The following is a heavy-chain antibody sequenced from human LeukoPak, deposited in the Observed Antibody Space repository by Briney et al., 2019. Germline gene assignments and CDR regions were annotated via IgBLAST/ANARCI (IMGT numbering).Heavy chain of an antibody. Sequence: GGSLRLSCAASGFTFSSYAMHWVRQAPGKGPEWVAVISYDGSNKYYADSVKGRFTISRDNSKNTLYLQMNSLRAEDTAVYYCAREDEKKLPGSPDSHYYYYMDVWGKGTTVTVSS. J-gene: IGHJ6*03. D-gene: IGHD4-23*01. CDR1: GFTFSSYA. V-gene: IGHV3-30*04. CDR3: AREDEKKLPGSPDSHYYYYMDV. CDR2: ISYDGSNK.